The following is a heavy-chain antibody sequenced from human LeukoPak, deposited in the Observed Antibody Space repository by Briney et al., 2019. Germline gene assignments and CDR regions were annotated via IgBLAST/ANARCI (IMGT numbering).Heavy chain of an antibody. D-gene: IGHD5-12*01. V-gene: IGHV4-59*08. CDR3: ARHGAGYSFDF. J-gene: IGHJ4*02. Sequence: SETLSLTCTVSGNSIRTYYWSWIGQPPGKGLECIGYMFDSGRTNYNPSLKSRVTISVDMSKNQFSLKLRSVTAADTAVYYCARHGAGYSFDFWGQGTLVTVSS. CDR1: GNSIRTYY. CDR2: MFDSGRT.